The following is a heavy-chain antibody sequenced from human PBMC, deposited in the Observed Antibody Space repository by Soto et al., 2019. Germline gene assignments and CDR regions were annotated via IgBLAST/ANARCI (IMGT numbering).Heavy chain of an antibody. CDR3: ARVGHYYGSGTTYDY. V-gene: IGHV1-3*01. D-gene: IGHD3-10*01. Sequence: GASVKVSCKASGYTFTSYAMHWVRQAPXQRLEWMGWINAGNANTKYSQKFQGRVTITRDTSASTAYMELSSLRSEDTAVYYCARVGHYYGSGTTYDYWGQGTLVTVSS. J-gene: IGHJ4*02. CDR1: GYTFTSYA. CDR2: INAGNANT.